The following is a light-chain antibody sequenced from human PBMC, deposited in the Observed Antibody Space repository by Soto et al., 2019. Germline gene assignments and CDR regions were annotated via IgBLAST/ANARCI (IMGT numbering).Light chain of an antibody. CDR3: SSYTTSTTQG. V-gene: IGLV3-21*02. CDR1: NIGSKS. J-gene: IGLJ2*01. Sequence: SYELTQPPSVSVAPGQTARITCGGNNIGSKSVHWYRQKPGQAPVLVVYDDSDRPSGIPERFSGSNSGNTATLTISRVEAGDEADYYCSSYTTSTTQGFGGGTKLTVL. CDR2: DDS.